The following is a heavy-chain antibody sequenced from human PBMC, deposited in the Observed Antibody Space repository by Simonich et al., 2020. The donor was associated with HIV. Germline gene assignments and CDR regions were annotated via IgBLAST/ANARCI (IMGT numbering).Heavy chain of an antibody. V-gene: IGHV4-34*01. CDR2: INQSEST. CDR1: GGPFSGYY. J-gene: IGHJ6*03. CDR3: ARIGPDYYRGYYYMDV. D-gene: IGHD3-10*01. Sequence: QVQLQQWGAGLLKPSETLSLTCAVYGGPFSGYYWSWIRQPPGKGLEWIGEINQSESTTYHPSLKSRVSISADTSKKQFSLKLSSVTAADTAVYYCARIGPDYYRGYYYMDVWGKGTTVTVSS.